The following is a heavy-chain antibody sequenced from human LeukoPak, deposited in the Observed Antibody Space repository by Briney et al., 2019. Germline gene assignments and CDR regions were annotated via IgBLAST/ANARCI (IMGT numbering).Heavy chain of an antibody. V-gene: IGHV2-70*04. Sequence: SGPTLVNPTQTLTLTCTFSGFSLSTSGMRVSWIRQPPGKALEWLARLDWDDDKFYSTSLKTRLTISKDTSKNQVVLTMTNMDPVDTATYYCARSLGYCSSTSCSQDAFDIWGQGTMVTVSS. D-gene: IGHD2-2*01. CDR3: ARSLGYCSSTSCSQDAFDI. J-gene: IGHJ3*02. CDR2: LDWDDDK. CDR1: GFSLSTSGMR.